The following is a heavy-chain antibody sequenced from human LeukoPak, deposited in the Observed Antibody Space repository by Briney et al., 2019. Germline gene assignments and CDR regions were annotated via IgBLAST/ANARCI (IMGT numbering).Heavy chain of an antibody. CDR2: ISYDGSNK. CDR1: GFTFSSYA. D-gene: IGHD3-16*01. Sequence: GSLRLSCAASGFTFSSYAMHWVRQAPGKGLEWVAVISYDGSNKYYADSVKGRFTISRDNSKNTLYLQMNSLRAEDTAVYYCARDLGLDYWGQGTLVTVSS. V-gene: IGHV3-30-3*01. CDR3: ARDLGLDY. J-gene: IGHJ4*02.